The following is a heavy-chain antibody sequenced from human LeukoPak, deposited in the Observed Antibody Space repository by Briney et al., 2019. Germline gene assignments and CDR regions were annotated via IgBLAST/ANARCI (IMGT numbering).Heavy chain of an antibody. CDR3: ARGALVSYRNWFDP. CDR1: GGSVSSHSYY. CDR2: MHYIGSS. D-gene: IGHD2-8*01. Sequence: SETLSLTCTVSGGSVSSHSYYWGWIRHPPGTGLEWIGSMHYIGSSYYNPSLKRRVTISVDTSKNQFSLKLSSVTAADTAVYYCARGALVSYRNWFDPWGQGTLVTVSS. V-gene: IGHV4-39*07. J-gene: IGHJ5*02.